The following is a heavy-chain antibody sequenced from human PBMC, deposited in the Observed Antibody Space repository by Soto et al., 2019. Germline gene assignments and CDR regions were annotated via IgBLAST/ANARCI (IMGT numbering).Heavy chain of an antibody. CDR2: INPNSGGT. J-gene: IGHJ3*02. Sequence: ASVKVSCKASGYTFTGYYMHWVRQAPGQGLEWMGWINPNSGGTNYAQKFQGWVTMTRDTSISTAYMELSRLRSDDTAVYYCARRDTAMVTSAFDIWGQGTMVTVSS. V-gene: IGHV1-2*04. CDR3: ARRDTAMVTSAFDI. D-gene: IGHD5-18*01. CDR1: GYTFTGYY.